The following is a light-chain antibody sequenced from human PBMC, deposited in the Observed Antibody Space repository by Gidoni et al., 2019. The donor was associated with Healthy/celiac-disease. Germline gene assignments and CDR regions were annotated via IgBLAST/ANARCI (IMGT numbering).Light chain of an antibody. CDR1: SSDVGGYNY. Sequence: QSALTQPASVSGSPGQSITISCTGTSSDVGGYNYVSWYQQPPGKAPKLMIDEVSNRPSGVSNRFSGSKSGNTASLTISGLQAEDEADYYCSSYTSSSTLVVFGGGTKLTVL. V-gene: IGLV2-14*01. CDR2: EVS. J-gene: IGLJ2*01. CDR3: SSYTSSSTLVV.